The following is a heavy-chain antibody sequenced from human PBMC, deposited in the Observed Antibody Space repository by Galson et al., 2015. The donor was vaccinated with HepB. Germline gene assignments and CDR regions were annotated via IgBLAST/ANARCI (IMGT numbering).Heavy chain of an antibody. V-gene: IGHV4-39*01. CDR3: TRQYGGGGGALLGPGGPSPRPPRAAPPSPTHHPKTSAPLGWVWAPHKTGGCCPERKSGGGGGGLY. CDR1: GDSITRGSYY. D-gene: IGHD1-26*01. J-gene: IGHJ4*02. Sequence: LTCTVSGDSITRGSYYWGWIRQSPGKGLEWIGSIYYSGTTDYNPSLENRVTVSADTSKNQVSLKLSSVTATDTAVYYCTRQYGGGGGALLGPGGPSPRPPRAAPPSPTHHPKTSAPLGWVWAPHKTGGCCPERKSGGGGGGLYWGRGVLVTVSS. CDR2: IYYSGTT.